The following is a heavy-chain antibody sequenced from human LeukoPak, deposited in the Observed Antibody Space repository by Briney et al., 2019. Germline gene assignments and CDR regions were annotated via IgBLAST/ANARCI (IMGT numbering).Heavy chain of an antibody. CDR2: ISAYNGNT. D-gene: IGHD1-1*01. J-gene: IGHJ4*02. CDR1: GYTVTNYG. Sequence: ASVTVSCKASGYTVTNYGISWVRQAPGQGLEWMGWISAYNGNTNYAQKVQGRVTMTTDTSSSTAYMELRSLRSDDTAVYYCARDRQLHTNYFDYWGQGTLVTVSS. V-gene: IGHV1-18*01. CDR3: ARDRQLHTNYFDY.